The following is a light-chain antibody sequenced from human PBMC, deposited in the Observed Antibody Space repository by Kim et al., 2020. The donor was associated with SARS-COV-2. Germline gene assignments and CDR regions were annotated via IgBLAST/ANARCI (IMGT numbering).Light chain of an antibody. CDR3: QYYGTSLT. V-gene: IGKV3-20*01. Sequence: WLPGERPRLSCRASPIVSSSYLAWYQQKPGQAPRLLIYGASSRATGIPDRFSGSGSGTDFTLSISRLEPEDIAVYYCQYYGTSLTFGPGTKVDIK. J-gene: IGKJ3*01. CDR1: PIVSSSY. CDR2: GAS.